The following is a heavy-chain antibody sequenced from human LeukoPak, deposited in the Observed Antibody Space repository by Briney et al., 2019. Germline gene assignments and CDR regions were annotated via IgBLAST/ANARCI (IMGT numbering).Heavy chain of an antibody. D-gene: IGHD3-10*01. Sequence: GGSLRLSCAASGLTFSSYAMSWVRQAPGKGLEWVSGISGSGENTHYADSVQGRFIISRDNSKNTMYLQMNSLRGEDTAVHYCAKGSTYFYGSGTSDDAFDIWGQGTMVTVSS. CDR3: AKGSTYFYGSGTSDDAFDI. V-gene: IGHV3-23*01. CDR2: ISGSGENT. J-gene: IGHJ3*02. CDR1: GLTFSSYA.